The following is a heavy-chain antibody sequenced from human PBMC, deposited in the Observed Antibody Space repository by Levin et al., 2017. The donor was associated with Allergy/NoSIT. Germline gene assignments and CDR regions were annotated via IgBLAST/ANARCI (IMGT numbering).Heavy chain of an antibody. CDR1: GFIFSNFA. D-gene: IGHD6-13*01. Sequence: GESLKISCAASGFIFSNFAMSWVRQAPGKGLEWISSSGSAGTYYADSVKGRFTISSDNSKNTLYLQMNNLRAEDTALYYWAKATGGSWAEFDSWGQGTQVTVSS. CDR2: SSGSAGT. J-gene: IGHJ5*01. V-gene: IGHV3-23*01. CDR3: AKATGGSWAEFDS.